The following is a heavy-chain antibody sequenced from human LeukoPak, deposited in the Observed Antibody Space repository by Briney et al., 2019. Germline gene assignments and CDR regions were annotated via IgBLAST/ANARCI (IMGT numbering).Heavy chain of an antibody. V-gene: IGHV4-30-4*01. CDR3: ARASLGYYGSGSMYGMDV. D-gene: IGHD3-10*01. CDR1: GGSISSGDYY. CDR2: IYYSGST. Sequence: SQSLSLTCTVSGGSISSGDYYWSWIRQPPGKGLEWIGYIYYSGSTYYNPSLKSRVTISVDTSKNQFSLKLSSVTAADTAVYYCARASLGYYGSGSMYGMDVWGQGTTVTVSS. J-gene: IGHJ6*02.